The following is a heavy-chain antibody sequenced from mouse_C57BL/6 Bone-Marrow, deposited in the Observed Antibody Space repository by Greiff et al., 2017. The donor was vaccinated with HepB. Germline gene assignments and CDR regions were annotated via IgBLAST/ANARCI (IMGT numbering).Heavy chain of an antibody. D-gene: IGHD2-4*01. CDR2: IDPSDSYT. Sequence: VQLQQPGAELVMPGASVKLSCKASGYTFTSYWMHWVKQRPGQGLEWIGEIDPSDSYTNSNQKFKGKSTLTVDKSSSTAYMPLSILTSEASAVYYCARDDYEGLFDYWGQGTTLTVSS. V-gene: IGHV1-69*01. CDR1: GYTFTSYW. J-gene: IGHJ2*01. CDR3: ARDDYEGLFDY.